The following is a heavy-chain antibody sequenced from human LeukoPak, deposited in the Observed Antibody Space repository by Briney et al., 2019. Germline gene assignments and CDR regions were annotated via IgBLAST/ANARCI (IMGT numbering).Heavy chain of an antibody. D-gene: IGHD6-13*01. CDR3: AKSGLRYSSSWYWFDP. CDR1: GFTFSSYA. J-gene: IGHJ5*02. V-gene: IGHV3-23*01. CDR2: ISGSGGST. Sequence: PGGSLRLSCAASGFTFSSYAMSWVRQAPGKGLEWVSAISGSGGSTYYADSVKGRFTISRDNSKNTLYLQMNSLRAEDTAVYYCAKSGLRYSSSWYWFDPWGQGTLVTVSS.